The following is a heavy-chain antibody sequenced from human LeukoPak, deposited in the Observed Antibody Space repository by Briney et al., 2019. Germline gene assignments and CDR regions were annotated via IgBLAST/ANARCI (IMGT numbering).Heavy chain of an antibody. CDR2: IYYSGST. CDR1: GGSISSSSYY. D-gene: IGHD2-2*01. Sequence: SETLSLTCTVSGGSISSSSYYWGWIRQPPGKGLSWIGSIYYSGSTYYNPSLKSRVTISVDTSKNQFSLKLSSVTAADTAVYYCARGQYCSSTSCYAYWFDPWGQGTLVTVSS. CDR3: ARGQYCSSTSCYAYWFDP. J-gene: IGHJ5*02. V-gene: IGHV4-39*07.